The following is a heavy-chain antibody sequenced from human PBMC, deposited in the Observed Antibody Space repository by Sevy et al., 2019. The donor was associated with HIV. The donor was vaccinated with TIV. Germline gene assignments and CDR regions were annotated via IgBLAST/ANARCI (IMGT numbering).Heavy chain of an antibody. CDR1: NDSISNSY. Sequence: SETLSLTCTVSNDSISNSYWSWIRQSPDKRLEYIGYVYYTGTTDYNPSLRSRVTISVDTSKNQFSLKLNSVTAADTAVYYCARRRSSYGYSYYYYMDVWGNGTTVTFSS. V-gene: IGHV4-59*08. CDR3: ARRRSSYGYSYYYYMDV. J-gene: IGHJ6*03. CDR2: VYYTGTT. D-gene: IGHD3-16*01.